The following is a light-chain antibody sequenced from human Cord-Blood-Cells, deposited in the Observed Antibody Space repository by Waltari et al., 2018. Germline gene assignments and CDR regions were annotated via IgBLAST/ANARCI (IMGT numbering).Light chain of an antibody. J-gene: IGKJ2*01. CDR3: QQYNSYYT. CDR2: KAS. Sequence: DIQMSQSPSTLSASLGDRVTITCRASQSISCCFAWYQQKPGKAPKLLIYKASSLESVHSSRFSGSGSGTVFTITISSLQPDDFATYYCQQYNSYYTFGQGTKLEIK. V-gene: IGKV1-5*03. CDR1: QSISCC.